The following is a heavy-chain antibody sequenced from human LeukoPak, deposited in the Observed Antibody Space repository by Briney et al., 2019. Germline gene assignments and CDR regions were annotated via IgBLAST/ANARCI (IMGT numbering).Heavy chain of an antibody. V-gene: IGHV4-59*01. CDR1: GGSISSYY. CDR2: IYYSGST. CDR3: AREGSDAYYGMDV. J-gene: IGHJ6*02. Sequence: PSETLSLTCTVSGGSISSYYWSWIRRPPGKGLEWIGYIYYSGSTNYNPSLKSRVTISVDTSKNQFSLKLSSVTAADTAVYYCAREGSDAYYGMDVWGQGTTVTVSS. D-gene: IGHD3-10*01.